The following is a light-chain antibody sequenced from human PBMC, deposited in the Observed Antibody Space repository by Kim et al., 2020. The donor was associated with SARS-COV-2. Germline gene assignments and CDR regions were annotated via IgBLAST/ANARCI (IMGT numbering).Light chain of an antibody. Sequence: SPGERATLSCRASQSVSSSLAWYQQKPGQAPRLLMYGASTRATGIPARFSGSGSGTEFTLTISSLQSEDFAVYYCQQYNNWPPNTFGQGTKLEI. CDR1: QSVSSS. V-gene: IGKV3-15*01. CDR3: QQYNNWPPNT. CDR2: GAS. J-gene: IGKJ2*01.